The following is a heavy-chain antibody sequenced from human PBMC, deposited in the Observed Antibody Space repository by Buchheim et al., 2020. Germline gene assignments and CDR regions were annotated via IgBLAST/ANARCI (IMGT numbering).Heavy chain of an antibody. CDR3: AKGGYAPYDY. V-gene: IGHV3-23*01. J-gene: IGHJ4*02. CDR1: GFTFSNYA. Sequence: EVQLLESGGGLVQPGGSLRLSFAASGFTFSNYAMSWVRQAPGKGLEWVSAIIGSGGGTYYPDSVKGRFTISSANSKTTLYLQMNSLRAEDTAVYYCAKGGYAPYDYWGQGT. D-gene: IGHD5-12*01. CDR2: IIGSGGGT.